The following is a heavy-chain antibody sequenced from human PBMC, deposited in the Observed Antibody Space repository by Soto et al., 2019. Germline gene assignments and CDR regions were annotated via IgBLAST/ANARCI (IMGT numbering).Heavy chain of an antibody. CDR2: MYDSGST. CDR1: GGSVNSDNHY. CDR3: KITERAETDGFYGMDV. Sequence: PSETLSLTCTVSGGSVNSDNHYWSWIRQPPGKGLEWIGYMYDSGSTHYKPSLKSRVTISVDTSKNQFSLKLTSVTAAETAVYYRKITERAETDGFYGMDVWGQGTTVTVSS. J-gene: IGHJ6*02. D-gene: IGHD1-20*01. V-gene: IGHV4-61*01.